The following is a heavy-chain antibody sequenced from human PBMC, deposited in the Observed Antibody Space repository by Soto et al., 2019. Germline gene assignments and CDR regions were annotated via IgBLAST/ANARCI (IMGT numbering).Heavy chain of an antibody. CDR3: ARDRLRFLEWLSEPHDAFDI. D-gene: IGHD3-3*01. J-gene: IGHJ3*02. V-gene: IGHV1-8*01. CDR1: GYTFTSYD. Sequence: ASVKVSCKASGYTFTSYDINWVRQATGQGLEWMGWMNPNSGNTGYAQKFQGRVTITADTSTSTAYMELSSLRSDDTAVYYCARDRLRFLEWLSEPHDAFDIWGQGTMVTVS. CDR2: MNPNSGNT.